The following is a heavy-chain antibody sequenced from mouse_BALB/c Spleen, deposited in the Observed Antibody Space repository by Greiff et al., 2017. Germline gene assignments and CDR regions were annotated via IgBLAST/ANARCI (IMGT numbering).Heavy chain of an antibody. CDR2: INSNGGST. Sequence: EVKLVESGGGLVQPGGSLKLSCAASGFTFSSYGMSWVRQTPDKRLELVATINSNGGSTYYPDSVKGRFTISRDNAKNTLYLQRSSLKSEDTAMYYCARDGAYWGQGTLVTVSA. CDR1: GFTFSSYG. J-gene: IGHJ3*01. CDR3: ARDGAY. V-gene: IGHV5-6-3*01.